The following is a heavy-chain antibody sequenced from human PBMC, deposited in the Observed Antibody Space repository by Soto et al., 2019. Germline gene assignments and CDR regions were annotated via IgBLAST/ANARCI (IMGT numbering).Heavy chain of an antibody. V-gene: IGHV3-23*01. CDR2: ISGTGVPT. J-gene: IGHJ5*02. D-gene: IGHD2-2*01. Sequence: GGSLRLSCAASGFDFSSYAMSWVRQAPGKGLECISLISGTGVPTLYAESVKGRFSVSRDNSKDTLFLEMNNLGVDDTAMYYCAKSFCSSSSCFFLWVDPWGPGXLVT. CDR1: GFDFSSYA. CDR3: AKSFCSSSSCFFLWVDP.